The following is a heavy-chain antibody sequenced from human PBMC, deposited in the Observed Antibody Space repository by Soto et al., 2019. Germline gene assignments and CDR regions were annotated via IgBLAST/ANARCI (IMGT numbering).Heavy chain of an antibody. V-gene: IGHV3-30-3*01. D-gene: IGHD1-1*01. Sequence: QVQLVESGGGVVQPGRSLRLSCAASGFTFSSYAMHWVRQAPGKGLEWVAVISYDGSNKYYADSVKDRFTISRDNSKNTLYLQMNSLRAEDTAVYYCARKGSYPHELAYWGQGTLVTVSS. CDR1: GFTFSSYA. CDR3: ARKGSYPHELAY. CDR2: ISYDGSNK. J-gene: IGHJ4*02.